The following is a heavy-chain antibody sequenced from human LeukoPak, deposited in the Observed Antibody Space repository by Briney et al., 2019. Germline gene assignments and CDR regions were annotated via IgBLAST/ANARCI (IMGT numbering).Heavy chain of an antibody. Sequence: GGSLRLSCAASGFTFSSYGMHWVRQAPGKGLEWVPYISSSGSTIYYADSVKGRFTISRDNAKNSLYLQMNSLRAEDTAVYYCARVPDYGDLLDYWGQGTLVTVSS. CDR1: GFTFSSYG. CDR2: ISSSGSTI. D-gene: IGHD4-17*01. V-gene: IGHV3-48*04. CDR3: ARVPDYGDLLDY. J-gene: IGHJ4*02.